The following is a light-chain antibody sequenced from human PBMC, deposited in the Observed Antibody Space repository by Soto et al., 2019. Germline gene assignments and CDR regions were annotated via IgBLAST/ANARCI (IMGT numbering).Light chain of an antibody. CDR3: CPYAGSSTPWV. V-gene: IGLV2-23*01. J-gene: IGLJ3*02. Sequence: QSVLTQPASVSGSPGQSITISCTGTSSDVGSYNLVSWYQQHPGKAPKLMIYDGSKRPSGVSNRFSGSKSGNTASLTISGLQAEDEADYYCCPYAGSSTPWVFGGGTKLTVL. CDR2: DGS. CDR1: SSDVGSYNL.